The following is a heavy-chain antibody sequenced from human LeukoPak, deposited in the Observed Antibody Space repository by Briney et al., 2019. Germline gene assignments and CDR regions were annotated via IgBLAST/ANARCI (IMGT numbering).Heavy chain of an antibody. CDR3: ARDHNPYGSGRGAFDI. CDR2: IYSGGST. CDR1: GFTVSSDY. V-gene: IGHV3-53*01. J-gene: IGHJ3*02. D-gene: IGHD3-10*01. Sequence: GGFLRLSCAASGFTVSSDYMSWVRQAPGKGLEWVSVIYSGGSTYYADSVKGRFTISRDNSKNTLYLQMNSLRDEDTAVYYCARDHNPYGSGRGAFDIWGQGTMVTVSS.